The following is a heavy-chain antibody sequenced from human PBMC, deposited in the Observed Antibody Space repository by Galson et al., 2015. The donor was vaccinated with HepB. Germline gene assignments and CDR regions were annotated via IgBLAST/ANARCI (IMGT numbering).Heavy chain of an antibody. D-gene: IGHD6-25*01. J-gene: IGHJ4*02. CDR2: INSDGSDT. CDR3: ARDRSLGSDFDY. V-gene: IGHV3-74*01. CDR1: GFTFSNYW. Sequence: SLRLSCAASGFTFSNYWMHWVRQDPGKGLVWVARINSDGSDTSYGDSVKGRFIISRDNAKNTLYLQMNSLRREDTAVYYCARDRSLGSDFDYWGRGTLVTVSS.